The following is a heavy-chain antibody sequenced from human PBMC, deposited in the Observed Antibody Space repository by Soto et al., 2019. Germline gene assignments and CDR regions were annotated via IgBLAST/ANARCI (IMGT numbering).Heavy chain of an antibody. D-gene: IGHD3-10*01. J-gene: IGHJ4*02. CDR3: ARDSGWPILNFDN. Sequence: GGSLRLSXAASDFDFSSYGIHWVRQAPGKGLEWVAASSYDGRETFYADSAKGRFTVSKEMSKNTAFLQMNALRHEDTAVYFCARDSGWPILNFDNWGQGTPVTVSS. CDR1: DFDFSSYG. CDR2: SSYDGRET. V-gene: IGHV3-30*03.